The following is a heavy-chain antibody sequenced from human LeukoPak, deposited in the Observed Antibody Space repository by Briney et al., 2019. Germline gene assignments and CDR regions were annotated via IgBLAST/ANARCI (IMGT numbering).Heavy chain of an antibody. CDR3: AKLRAPGYCSGGSCYSLDY. J-gene: IGHJ4*02. CDR2: ISYNGSNK. D-gene: IGHD2-15*01. Sequence: GRSLRLSCAASGFTFSSYGMHWVRQAPGKGLEWVAVISYNGSNKYYADSVKGRFTISRDNSKNTLYLQMNSLRAEDTAVYYCAKLRAPGYCSGGSCYSLDYWGQGTLVTVSS. CDR1: GFTFSSYG. V-gene: IGHV3-30*18.